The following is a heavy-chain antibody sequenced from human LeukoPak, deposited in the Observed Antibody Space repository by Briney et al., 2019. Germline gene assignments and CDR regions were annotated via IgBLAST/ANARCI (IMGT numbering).Heavy chain of an antibody. CDR2: MNPNSGNA. J-gene: IGHJ5*02. CDR1: GYTFTSYD. CDR3: ARGQGQWLRWDWFDP. D-gene: IGHD6-19*01. V-gene: IGHV1-8*01. Sequence: ASVKVSCKASGYTFTSYDIDWVRQATGQGLEWMGWMNPNSGNAGYAQKFQGRVTMTRSTSISTAYMELSSLRSEDTAVYYCARGQGQWLRWDWFDPWGQGTLVTVSS.